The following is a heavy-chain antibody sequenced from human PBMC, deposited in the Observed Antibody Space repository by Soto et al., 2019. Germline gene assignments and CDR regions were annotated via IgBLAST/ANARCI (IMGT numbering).Heavy chain of an antibody. V-gene: IGHV3-23*01. J-gene: IGHJ4*02. D-gene: IGHD6-6*01. CDR2: ISGSGGST. CDR1: GFTFSSYA. Sequence: GGSLRLSCAASGFTFSSYAMSWVRQAPGKGLEWISAISGSGGSTYYADSVKGRFTISRDNSKNTLYLQMNSLRAEDTAVYYCAKDLRATSSSIAAHHTNYWGQGTLVTVSS. CDR3: AKDLRATSSSIAAHHTNY.